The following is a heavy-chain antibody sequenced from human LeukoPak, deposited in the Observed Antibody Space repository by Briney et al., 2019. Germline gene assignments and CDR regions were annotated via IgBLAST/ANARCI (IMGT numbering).Heavy chain of an antibody. CDR3: AKDFKSWVRVANFDY. V-gene: IGHV3-23*01. D-gene: IGHD3-10*01. J-gene: IGHJ4*02. Sequence: GASLQISCASSGFTFSSYAMNWVRQAPGKGLEWVSGITGSGGSTYNADSVKGRFTISRDNSKNTLYLQMNSLRAEDTAVYYCAKDFKSWVRVANFDYWGQGTLVSVST. CDR2: ITGSGGST. CDR1: GFTFSSYA.